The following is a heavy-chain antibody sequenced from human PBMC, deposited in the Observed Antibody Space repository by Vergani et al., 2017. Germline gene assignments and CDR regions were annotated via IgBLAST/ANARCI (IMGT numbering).Heavy chain of an antibody. D-gene: IGHD6-13*01. CDR2: ISYDGSNK. CDR1: GFTFSSYA. V-gene: IGHV3-30-3*01. CDR3: GRDYSSSWYGAEYFQH. Sequence: QVQLVESGGGVVQPGRSLRLSCAASGFTFSSYAMHWVRQAPGKGLEWVAVISYDGSNKYYADSGKGRFTISRDNSKNTLYLQMNSLRAEDTAVYCCGRDYSSSWYGAEYFQHWGQGTLVTVSS. J-gene: IGHJ1*01.